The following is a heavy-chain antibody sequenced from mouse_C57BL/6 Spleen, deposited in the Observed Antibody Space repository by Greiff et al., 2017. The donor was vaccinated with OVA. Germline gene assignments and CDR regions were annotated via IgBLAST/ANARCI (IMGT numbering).Heavy chain of an antibody. CDR2: ISSGSGTI. CDR1: GFTFSDYG. Sequence: EVQVVESGGGLVKPGGSLKLSCAASGFTFSDYGMHWVRQAPGKGLEWVAYISSGSGTIYYADTVKGRFTISRDNAKNTLFLQMTSLRSEDTAMYYWAKGGRGYFAYWGQGTTLTVSS. J-gene: IGHJ2*01. V-gene: IGHV5-17*01. D-gene: IGHD3-3*01. CDR3: AKGGRGYFAY.